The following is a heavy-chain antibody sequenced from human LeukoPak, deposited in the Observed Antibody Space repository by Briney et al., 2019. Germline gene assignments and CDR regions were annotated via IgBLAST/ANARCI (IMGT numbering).Heavy chain of an antibody. CDR2: ISPESGVT. Sequence: ASVKVSCKASGYNFNDYYLHWVRQAPGQGLEWMGWISPESGVTKFAQKFQGRVAMTRDRSISTVYMDLFTLRSDDTAVYLCARGRWTVTGSFDPWGQGTLVTVSS. J-gene: IGHJ5*02. D-gene: IGHD5-18*01. CDR1: GYNFNDYY. CDR3: ARGRWTVTGSFDP. V-gene: IGHV1-2*02.